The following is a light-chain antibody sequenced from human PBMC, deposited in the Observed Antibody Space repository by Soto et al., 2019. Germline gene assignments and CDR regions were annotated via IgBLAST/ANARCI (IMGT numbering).Light chain of an antibody. CDR3: SSYTRRNTWV. CDR2: EVT. Sequence: QSALTQPASVSGSRGQSITISCTGTSSDVGGYNYVSWYQQHPDKAPKLMIYEVTNRPSGVSNRFSGSKSANTASLTISGXXXXXXXDYYCSSYTRRNTWVFGGGTKLTV. J-gene: IGLJ3*02. V-gene: IGLV2-14*01. CDR1: SSDVGGYNY.